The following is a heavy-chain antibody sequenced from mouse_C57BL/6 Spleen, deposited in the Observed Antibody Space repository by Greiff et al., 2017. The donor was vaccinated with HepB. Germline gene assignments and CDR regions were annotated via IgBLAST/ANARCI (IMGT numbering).Heavy chain of an antibody. Sequence: VQLVESGAELVKPGASVKMSCKASGYTFTSYWITWVKQRPGQGLEWIGDIYPGSGSTNYNEKFKSKATLTVDTSSSTAYMQLSSLTSEDSAVYYCARWGYSNSFDYWGQGTTLTVSS. J-gene: IGHJ2*01. D-gene: IGHD2-5*01. V-gene: IGHV1-55*01. CDR3: ARWGYSNSFDY. CDR2: IYPGSGST. CDR1: GYTFTSYW.